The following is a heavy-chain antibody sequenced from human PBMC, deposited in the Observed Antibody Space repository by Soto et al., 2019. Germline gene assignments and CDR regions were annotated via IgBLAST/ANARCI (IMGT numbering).Heavy chain of an antibody. V-gene: IGHV4-39*02. CDR1: GGSISSSNYF. CDR3: ARRSYVGGTPRDFDH. J-gene: IGHJ4*02. D-gene: IGHD3-10*02. CDR2: IYYSGRT. Sequence: SETLSLTCTVSGGSISSSNYFWAWIRQPPGKGLEWVGSIYYSGRTNYNPSFKSRVTMFVDASENYFSLRLSSVTAADTAVYYCARRSYVGGTPRDFDHWGQGTLVTVSS.